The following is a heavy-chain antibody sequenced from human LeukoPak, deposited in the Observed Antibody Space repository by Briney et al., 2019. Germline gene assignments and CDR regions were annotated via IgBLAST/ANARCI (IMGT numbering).Heavy chain of an antibody. V-gene: IGHV4-34*01. D-gene: IGHD2-2*01. Sequence: PSETLSLTCAVYGGSFSGYYWSWIRQPPGKGLEWIGEINHSGSTNYNPSLKSRVTISVDTSKNQFSLKLSSVTAADTAVYYCARRRDERRKFLIVVVPRVWAFDIWGQGTMVTVSS. CDR3: ARRRDERRKFLIVVVPRVWAFDI. J-gene: IGHJ3*02. CDR2: INHSGST. CDR1: GGSFSGYY.